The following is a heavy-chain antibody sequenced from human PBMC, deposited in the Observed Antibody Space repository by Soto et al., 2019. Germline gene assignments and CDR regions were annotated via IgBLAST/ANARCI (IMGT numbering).Heavy chain of an antibody. CDR2: IVVGSGNT. Sequence: ASVKVSCKASGFTFTSSAVQWVRQARGQRLEWIGWIVVGSGNTNYAQKFQERVTITRDMSTSTAYMELSSLRSEDTAVYYCAADSYYYGSGSRPNDAFDIWGQGTMVTVSS. CDR3: AADSYYYGSGSRPNDAFDI. D-gene: IGHD3-10*01. V-gene: IGHV1-58*01. CDR1: GFTFTSSA. J-gene: IGHJ3*02.